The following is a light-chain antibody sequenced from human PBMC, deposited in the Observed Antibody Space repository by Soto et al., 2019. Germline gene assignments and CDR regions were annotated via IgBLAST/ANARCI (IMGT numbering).Light chain of an antibody. V-gene: IGLV1-44*01. CDR2: KND. J-gene: IGLJ1*01. Sequence: QSVLTQPPSASGTPGQRVTISCSGSSSDIGSNAVNWYQQVPGTAPKLLIYKNDQRPSGVPDRFSGSSSGTSASLATSGLQSEDEANYYCAAWDDSLNGLVFGTGTKLTVL. CDR1: SSDIGSNA. CDR3: AAWDDSLNGLV.